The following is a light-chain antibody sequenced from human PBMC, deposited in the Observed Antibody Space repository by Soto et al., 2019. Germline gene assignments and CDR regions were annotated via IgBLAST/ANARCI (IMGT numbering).Light chain of an antibody. CDR3: QQYDGH. CDR2: DAS. Sequence: DLQMTQSPSTLSASVGDRITITCRARRTINTWLAWYQQKPGKAPKLLIYDASTLESGVPSRFSGSGSGTEFTLTIRSLQPDDFATYYCQQYDGHFGQGTNVEF. J-gene: IGKJ1*01. V-gene: IGKV1-5*01. CDR1: RTINTW.